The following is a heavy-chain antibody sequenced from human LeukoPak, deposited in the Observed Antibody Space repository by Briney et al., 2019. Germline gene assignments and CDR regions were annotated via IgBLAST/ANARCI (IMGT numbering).Heavy chain of an antibody. CDR2: INHSGST. V-gene: IGHV4-34*01. D-gene: IGHD3-3*01. J-gene: IGHJ6*03. Sequence: PSETLSLTCAVYGGSFSGYYWSWIRQPPGKGLEWIGEINHSGSTNYNPSLKSRVTISVDTSKNQFSLKLSSVTAADTAVYYCARRSGTIFGVVIIRSDYYMDVWGKGTTVTVSS. CDR1: GGSFSGYY. CDR3: ARRSGTIFGVVIIRSDYYMDV.